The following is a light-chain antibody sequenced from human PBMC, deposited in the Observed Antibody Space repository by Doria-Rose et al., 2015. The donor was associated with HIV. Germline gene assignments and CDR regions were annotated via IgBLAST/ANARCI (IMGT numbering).Light chain of an antibody. CDR3: QQRSNWPGFT. J-gene: IGKJ3*01. CDR2: DTS. V-gene: IGKV3-11*01. CDR1: QSVGSFY. Sequence: TQSPGTLSLSPGERATLSCRASQSVGSFYLAWYQQKPGQAPRLLIYDTSNRVTGIPARFSGSGSGTDFTLTISSLEPEDFAVYYCQQRSNWPGFTFGPGTKVDIK.